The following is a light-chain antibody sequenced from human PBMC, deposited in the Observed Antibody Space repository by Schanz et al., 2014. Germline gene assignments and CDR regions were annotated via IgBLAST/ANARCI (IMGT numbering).Light chain of an antibody. CDR3: QQYSSSRT. J-gene: IGKJ1*01. V-gene: IGKV3-15*01. CDR2: GAS. Sequence: EIVMTQSPATMSVSPGGSATLSCRASQSVANKLAWYQQKPGQAPRLIIYGASTRATGIPARFSGSGSGTDFTLTISRLEPEDFAVYYCQQYSSSRTFGQGTKVEIK. CDR1: QSVANK.